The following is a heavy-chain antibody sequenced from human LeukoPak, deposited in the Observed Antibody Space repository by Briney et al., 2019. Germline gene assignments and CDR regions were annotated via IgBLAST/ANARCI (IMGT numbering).Heavy chain of an antibody. Sequence: PGGSLRLSCAASGFTFSSYAMSWVRQAPGKGLEWVSAISGSGGSTYYADSVKGRFTIYRDNSKNTLYLQMNSLRAEDTAVYYCAKDLTGYCSSTSCPRYFDYWGQGTLVTVSS. J-gene: IGHJ4*02. CDR3: AKDLTGYCSSTSCPRYFDY. V-gene: IGHV3-23*01. D-gene: IGHD2-2*01. CDR1: GFTFSSYA. CDR2: ISGSGGST.